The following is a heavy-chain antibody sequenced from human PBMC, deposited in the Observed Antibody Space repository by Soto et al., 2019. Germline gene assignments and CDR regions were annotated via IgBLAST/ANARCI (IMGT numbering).Heavy chain of an antibody. Sequence: QVQLQESGPGLVKPSETLSLTCTVTGDSIGAYFWSWVRQPPGKGLEWIGYVYFTGVTTYNPSLRSRVTMSVDTSKTQFSLRLSSVTAADTGVYFCARAGSGATFPFDHWGQGTLVTVSS. D-gene: IGHD3-10*01. CDR2: VYFTGVT. CDR1: GDSIGAYF. J-gene: IGHJ4*02. CDR3: ARAGSGATFPFDH. V-gene: IGHV4-59*01.